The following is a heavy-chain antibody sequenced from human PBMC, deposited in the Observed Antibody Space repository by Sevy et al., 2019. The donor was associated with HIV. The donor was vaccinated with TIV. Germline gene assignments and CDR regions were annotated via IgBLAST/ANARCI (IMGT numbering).Heavy chain of an antibody. Sequence: GGSLRLSCAASGFTFSSYAMHWVRRAPGKGLEWVAVISYDGSNKYYADSVKGRFTISRDNSKNTLYLQMNSLRAEDTAVYYCARDFAVAGTGDYWGQGTLVTVSS. J-gene: IGHJ4*02. CDR1: GFTFSSYA. V-gene: IGHV3-30*04. D-gene: IGHD6-19*01. CDR2: ISYDGSNK. CDR3: ARDFAVAGTGDY.